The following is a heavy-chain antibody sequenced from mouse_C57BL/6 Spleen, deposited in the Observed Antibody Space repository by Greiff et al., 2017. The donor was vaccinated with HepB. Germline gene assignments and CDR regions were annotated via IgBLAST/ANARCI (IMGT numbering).Heavy chain of an antibody. CDR2: ISSGGSYT. CDR3: ARHDPTAVVAKSYFDY. CDR1: GFTFSSYG. D-gene: IGHD1-1*01. Sequence: EVQGVESGGDLVKPGGSLILSCAASGFTFSSYGMSWVRQTPDKRLEWVATISSGGSYTYYPDSVKGRFTISRDNAKNTQYLQMSSLKSEDTAMYYCARHDPTAVVAKSYFDYWGQGTTLTVSS. V-gene: IGHV5-6*01. J-gene: IGHJ2*01.